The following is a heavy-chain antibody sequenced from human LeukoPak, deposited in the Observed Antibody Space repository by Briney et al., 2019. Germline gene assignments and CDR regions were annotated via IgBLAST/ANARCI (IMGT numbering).Heavy chain of an antibody. V-gene: IGHV3-21*01. Sequence: GGSLRLSCAASGFTFSSYSMNWVRQAPGKGLEWVSSISSSSSYIYYADSVKGRFTISRDNAKNSLYLQMNSLRAEDTAVYYCASTDYCSCGSCYPDAFDIWGQGTMVTVSS. CDR2: ISSSSSYI. CDR1: GFTFSSYS. D-gene: IGHD2-15*01. CDR3: ASTDYCSCGSCYPDAFDI. J-gene: IGHJ3*02.